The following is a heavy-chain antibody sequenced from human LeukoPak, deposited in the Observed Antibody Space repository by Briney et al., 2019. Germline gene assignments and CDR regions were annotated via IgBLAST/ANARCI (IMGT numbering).Heavy chain of an antibody. Sequence: PSETLSLTCTVSGGSISSGGYYWSWIRQHPGKGLEWIGYIYYSGSTYYNPSLKSRVTISVDTSKNQFSLKLSSVTAADTAVYYCARGGPSGYYYYYYMDVWGKGTTVTVSS. CDR3: ARGGPSGYYYYYYMDV. CDR1: GGSISSGGYY. V-gene: IGHV4-31*03. D-gene: IGHD7-27*01. CDR2: IYYSGST. J-gene: IGHJ6*03.